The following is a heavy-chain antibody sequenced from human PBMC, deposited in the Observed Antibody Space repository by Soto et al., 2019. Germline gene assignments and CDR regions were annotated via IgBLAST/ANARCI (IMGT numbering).Heavy chain of an antibody. J-gene: IGHJ6*02. CDR3: ARSRHGSGSYTHFYYGFDV. V-gene: IGHV3-30-3*01. CDR2: ISFYGSTE. Sequence: QVQLVESGGGVVQPGRSLRLSCAASGFTFISYAMHWVRQAPGKGLEWVAVISFYGSTEYYADSVKGRFTISRDKSKNAVYLQMNSLRSEDTAVYYCARSRHGSGSYTHFYYGFDVWGQGTTVTVSS. D-gene: IGHD3-10*01. CDR1: GFTFISYA.